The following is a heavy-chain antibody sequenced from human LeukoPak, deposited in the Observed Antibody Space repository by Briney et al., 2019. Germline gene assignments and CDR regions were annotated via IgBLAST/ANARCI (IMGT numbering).Heavy chain of an antibody. J-gene: IGHJ4*02. D-gene: IGHD3/OR15-3a*01. Sequence: SQTLSLTCAISGDSLSSNSAAWTWIRQSPSRGLEWLGRTYYRSKLYKNYAVSVKSRININPDTSKNQFSLQLNSVTPEDTAVYYCARDWTGDLNFDTWGQGTLVTVSS. V-gene: IGHV6-1*01. CDR2: TYYRSKLYK. CDR1: GDSLSSNSAA. CDR3: ARDWTGDLNFDT.